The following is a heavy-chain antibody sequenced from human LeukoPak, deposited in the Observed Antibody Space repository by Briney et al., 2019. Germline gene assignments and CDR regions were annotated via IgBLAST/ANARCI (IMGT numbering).Heavy chain of an antibody. Sequence: SQTLSLTCAISRDSVSSNSAAWNWIRQSPSRGLEWLGRTYYRTKWYNDYAVSVKSRITINPDTSKNQFSLQLNSVTPEDTAVYYCARESRGGSSGWTINYYYYYMDVWRKGTTVTVSS. J-gene: IGHJ6*03. CDR2: TYYRTKWYN. CDR1: RDSVSSNSAA. V-gene: IGHV6-1*01. CDR3: ARESRGGSSGWTINYYYYYMDV. D-gene: IGHD6-19*01.